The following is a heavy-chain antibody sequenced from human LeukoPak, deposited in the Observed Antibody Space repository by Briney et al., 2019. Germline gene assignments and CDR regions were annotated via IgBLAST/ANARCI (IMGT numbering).Heavy chain of an antibody. J-gene: IGHJ4*02. CDR2: ITSSSSYT. CDR1: GFTFSDYY. V-gene: IGHV3-11*06. Sequence: PGGSLRPSCVASGFTFSDYYMSWIRQAPGKGLEWLSYITSSSSYTNYADSVKGRFTISRDNAKKLVYLQMNSLRVEDTAVYYCARAQYYFDSWGQGALVTVSS. CDR3: ARAQYYFDS.